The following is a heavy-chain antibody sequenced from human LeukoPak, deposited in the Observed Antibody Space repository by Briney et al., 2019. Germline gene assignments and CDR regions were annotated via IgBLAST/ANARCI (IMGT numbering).Heavy chain of an antibody. CDR3: AKKGNWFDP. V-gene: IGHV3-11*01. CDR1: GFTFSDNY. Sequence: KSGGSLRLSCAASGFTFSDNYMSWIRQAPGKGLEWVSHISSRGDIIYYVDSVKGRFTISRDNAKNSLYLQMNSLRAEDTAVYYCAKKGNWFDPWGQGTLVTVSS. J-gene: IGHJ5*02. CDR2: ISSRGDII.